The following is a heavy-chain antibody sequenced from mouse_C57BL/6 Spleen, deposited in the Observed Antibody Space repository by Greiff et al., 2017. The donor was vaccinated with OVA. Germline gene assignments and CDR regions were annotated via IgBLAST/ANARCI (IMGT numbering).Heavy chain of an antibody. CDR2: IDPSDSYT. Sequence: VQLQQSGAELVMPGASVKLSCKASGYNFTSYWMHWVKQRPGQGLEWIGEIDPSDSYTNYNQKFKGKSTLTVDKSSSTAYMQLSSLTSEDSAVYYCARTSGPYYYAMDYWGQGTSVTVSS. CDR1: GYNFTSYW. D-gene: IGHD3-2*02. J-gene: IGHJ4*01. CDR3: ARTSGPYYYAMDY. V-gene: IGHV1-69*01.